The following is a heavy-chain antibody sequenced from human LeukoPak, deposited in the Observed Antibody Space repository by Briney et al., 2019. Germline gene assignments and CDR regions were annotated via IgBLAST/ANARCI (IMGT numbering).Heavy chain of an antibody. Sequence: GGSLRLSCAASGFTFSSYAMHWVRQAPGKGLEWVAVISYDGSNKYYADSVKGRFTISRDNSKNTLYLQMNSLRAEDTAVYYCARDGAVSTYYDFWSGYYFFDYWGQGTLVTVSS. CDR3: ARDGAVSTYYDFWSGYYFFDY. CDR1: GFTFSSYA. V-gene: IGHV3-30*04. J-gene: IGHJ4*02. D-gene: IGHD3-3*01. CDR2: ISYDGSNK.